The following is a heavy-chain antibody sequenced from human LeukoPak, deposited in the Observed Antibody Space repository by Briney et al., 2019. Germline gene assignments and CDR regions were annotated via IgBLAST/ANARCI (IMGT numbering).Heavy chain of an antibody. V-gene: IGHV4-31*03. CDR2: IYYGGNT. CDR1: GGSISSGGYY. D-gene: IGHD3-10*01. J-gene: IGHJ4*02. Sequence: TLSLTCTVSGGSISSGGYYWSWIRQHPGKGLERIGYIYYGGNTDYNPSLKSRVTMSVDTSKNQFSLKLSSVTTADTAVYYCATTPGTMVRGVILYWGQGTLVTVSS. CDR3: ATTPGTMVRGVILY.